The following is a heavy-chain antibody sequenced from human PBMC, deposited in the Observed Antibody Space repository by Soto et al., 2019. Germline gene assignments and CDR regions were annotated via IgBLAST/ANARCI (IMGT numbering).Heavy chain of an antibody. Sequence: SETLSLTCAVSGGYISGGYYSWSWIRQPPGKGLEWIGFIYNSGSTYYNSSLKSRVTISVDRSKNHFFLNLTSATAADTAVYYCARISDYYYYGMDVWGQGTTVTVSS. V-gene: IGHV4-30-2*01. J-gene: IGHJ6*02. CDR2: IYNSGST. CDR3: ARISDYYYYGMDV. CDR1: GGYISGGYYS.